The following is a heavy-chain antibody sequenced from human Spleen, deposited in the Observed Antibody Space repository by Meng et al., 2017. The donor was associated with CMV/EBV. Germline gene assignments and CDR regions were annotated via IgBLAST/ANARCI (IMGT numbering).Heavy chain of an antibody. CDR1: GFTFSSYW. CDR2: INSDGSST. Sequence: GGYLRLCSAASGFTFSSYWMHWVRQAPGKGLVWVSRINSDGSSTSYADSVKGRFTISRDNSKNTLYLQMNSLRAEDTAVYYCAKEIESSSSGMDVWGQGTTVTVSS. D-gene: IGHD6-13*01. V-gene: IGHV3-74*01. J-gene: IGHJ6*02. CDR3: AKEIESSSSGMDV.